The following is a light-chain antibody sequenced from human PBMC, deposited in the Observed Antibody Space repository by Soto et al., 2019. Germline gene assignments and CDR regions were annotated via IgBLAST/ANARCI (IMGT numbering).Light chain of an antibody. CDR1: QSISSY. V-gene: IGKV1-5*01. CDR2: QAS. J-gene: IGKJ1*01. Sequence: DIQMTQSQSSVSASVGDRVSITWRASQSISSYLNWYQQKPGTAPKLLIYQASTLESGFPSRFSGSGSGTEFTLTISSLQPDDFATYYCQQYMSYSFGQGTKVDIK. CDR3: QQYMSYS.